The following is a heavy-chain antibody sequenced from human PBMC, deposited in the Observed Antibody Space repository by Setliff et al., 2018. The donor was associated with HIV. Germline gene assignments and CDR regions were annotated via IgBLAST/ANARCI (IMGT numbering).Heavy chain of an antibody. CDR3: ARDLEFSSPFDAFDI. D-gene: IGHD6-6*01. CDR1: GYSISSGYY. J-gene: IGHJ3*02. Sequence: PSETLSLTCTVTGYSISSGYYWAWIRQPPGKGLEWIGHIYHAGNTYYNPSLKSRVTISVDTSKNQISLRLNSLTAADTALYYCARDLEFSSPFDAFDIWGQGTMVTVSS. CDR2: IYHAGNT. V-gene: IGHV4-38-2*02.